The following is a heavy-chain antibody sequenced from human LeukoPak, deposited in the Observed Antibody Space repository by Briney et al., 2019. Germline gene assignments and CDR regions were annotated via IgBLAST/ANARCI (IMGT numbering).Heavy chain of an antibody. CDR2: INHSGST. CDR1: GGSFSGYY. CDR3: ARSNPYYDYIWGSYRLPYYFDY. V-gene: IGHV4-34*01. D-gene: IGHD3-16*02. J-gene: IGHJ4*02. Sequence: PSETLSLTCAVYGGSFSGYYWSWIRPPPGKGLEWIGEINHSGSTNYNPSLKSRVTISVDTSKNQFSLKLSSVTAADTAVYYSARSNPYYDYIWGSYRLPYYFDYWGQGTLVTVSS.